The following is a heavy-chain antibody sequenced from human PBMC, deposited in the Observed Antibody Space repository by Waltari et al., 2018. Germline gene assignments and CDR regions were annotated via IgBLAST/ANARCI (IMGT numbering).Heavy chain of an antibody. V-gene: IGHV4-38-2*01. CDR1: GYSISSGYY. J-gene: IGHJ4*02. CDR3: ARHLAAAGTVDY. CDR2: IYHSGRT. Sequence: QVQLQESGPGLVKPSETLSLTCAVSGYSISSGYYWGWIRQPPGKGLEWIGSIYHSGRTYYNPSLKSRVTISVDTSKNQFSLKLSSVTAADTAVYYCARHLAAAGTVDYWGQGTLVTVSS. D-gene: IGHD6-13*01.